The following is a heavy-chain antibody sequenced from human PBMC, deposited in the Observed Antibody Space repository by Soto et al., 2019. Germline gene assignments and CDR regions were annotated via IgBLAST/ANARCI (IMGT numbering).Heavy chain of an antibody. CDR3: ARDGRFLEWLLFVY. V-gene: IGHV3-48*02. J-gene: IGHJ4*02. CDR1: GFTFSSYS. D-gene: IGHD3-3*01. Sequence: EVQLVESGGGLVQPGGSLILSCAASGFTFSSYSMNWVRQAPGKGLEWVSYISSSSSTIYYADSVKGRFTISRDNAKNSLYLQMNSLRDADTAVYYCARDGRFLEWLLFVYWGQGTLVTVSS. CDR2: ISSSSSTI.